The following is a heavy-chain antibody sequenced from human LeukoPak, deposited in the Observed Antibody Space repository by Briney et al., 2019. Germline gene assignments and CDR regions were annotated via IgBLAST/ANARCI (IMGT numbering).Heavy chain of an antibody. CDR3: ARLLRFVAVAGVYFDY. CDR1: GYSFTSYW. J-gene: IGHJ4*02. Sequence: AGESLKISCKGSGYSFTSYWIGWVRQMPGKGLEWMGIIYPGDSDTRYSPSFQGQVTISADKSISTAYLQWSSLKASDTAMYYCARLLRFVAVAGVYFDYWGQGTLVTVSS. V-gene: IGHV5-51*01. D-gene: IGHD6-19*01. CDR2: IYPGDSDT.